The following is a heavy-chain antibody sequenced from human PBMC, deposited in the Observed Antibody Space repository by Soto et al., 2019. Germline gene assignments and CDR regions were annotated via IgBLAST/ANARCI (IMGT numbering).Heavy chain of an antibody. CDR1: GGTFSRHA. Sequence: ASVKVSCKAAGGTFSRHAISWVRQAPGQGLEFMGWINANNGGAGSAQQFQGRVTVTRDTSITTVYMELSNLRSDDTAVYYCARGGGSERLPPSYKWFDSWGQGTLVTVSS. CDR2: INANNGGA. V-gene: IGHV1-2*02. D-gene: IGHD2-21*02. J-gene: IGHJ5*01. CDR3: ARGGGSERLPPSYKWFDS.